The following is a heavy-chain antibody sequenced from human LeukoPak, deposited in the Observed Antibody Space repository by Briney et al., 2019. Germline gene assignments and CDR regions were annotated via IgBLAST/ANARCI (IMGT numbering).Heavy chain of an antibody. CDR2: IYSGGST. V-gene: IGHV3-53*01. J-gene: IGHJ4*02. CDR3: ARESDYVWGSYRSYYFDY. D-gene: IGHD3-16*02. CDR1: GFTDSRNY. Sequence: GGSLRLSCAASGFTDSRNYMSWVRQAPGKGLEWVSVIYSGGSTYYADSVKGRFTISRDNSKNTLYLQMNSLRAEDTAVYYCARESDYVWGSYRSYYFDYWGQGTLVTVSS.